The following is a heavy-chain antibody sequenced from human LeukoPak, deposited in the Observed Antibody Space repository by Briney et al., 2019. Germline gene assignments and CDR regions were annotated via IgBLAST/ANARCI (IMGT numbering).Heavy chain of an antibody. CDR2: IYYSGST. CDR1: GGSISGYY. D-gene: IGHD3-10*01. CDR3: ARDSYYYGSGSTLGYFDL. V-gene: IGHV4-59*08. Sequence: SETLSLTCTVSGGSISGYYWSWIRQPPGKGLGWIGYIYYSGSTNYKPSLKSRLTMSVDTSKNQLSLRLTSVTAADTALYYCARDSYYYGSGSTLGYFDLWGRGTLVTVSS. J-gene: IGHJ2*01.